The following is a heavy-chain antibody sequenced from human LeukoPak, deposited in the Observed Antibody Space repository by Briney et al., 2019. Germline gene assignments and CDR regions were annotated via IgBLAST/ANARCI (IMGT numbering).Heavy chain of an antibody. CDR2: TSSSDACT. CDR1: GFPLSSYA. J-gene: IGHJ4*02. V-gene: IGHV3-23*01. CDR3: ARAPVTSCRGAYCYPFDY. Sequence: GGSLRLSCAASGFPLSSYAMSWVRQAPGKGLDWVSATSSSDACTYYADSVRGRFTISRDNSKNTLYLQMNSLRVEDAAVYYCARAPVTSCRGAYCYPFDYWGQGTLVTVSS. D-gene: IGHD2-21*01.